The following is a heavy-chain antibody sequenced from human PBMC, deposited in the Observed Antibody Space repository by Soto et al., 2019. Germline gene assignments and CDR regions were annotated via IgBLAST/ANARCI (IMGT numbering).Heavy chain of an antibody. D-gene: IGHD5-18*01. J-gene: IGHJ6*02. Sequence: SETLSLTCTVSGGSISSYYWSWIRQPPGKGLEWIGYIYYSGSTNYNPSLKSRVTISVDTSKNQFSLKLSSVTAADTAVYYCARDGRGYSYGYNYYYGMDVWGQGTTVTVSS. CDR1: GGSISSYY. V-gene: IGHV4-59*01. CDR2: IYYSGST. CDR3: ARDGRGYSYGYNYYYGMDV.